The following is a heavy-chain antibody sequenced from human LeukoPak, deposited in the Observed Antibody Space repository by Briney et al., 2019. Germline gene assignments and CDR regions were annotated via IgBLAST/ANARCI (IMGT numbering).Heavy chain of an antibody. J-gene: IGHJ4*02. Sequence: SGPTLVKPTQTLTLTCTFSGFSLSTSGVGVGWIRQPPGKALEWLALIYWDDDKRYSPSLKSRLTITKDTSKNQVVLTMTNMDPVDTATYYCAHHNPVRFLEWSEIDYWGQGTLVTVSS. D-gene: IGHD3-3*01. V-gene: IGHV2-5*02. CDR3: AHHNPVRFLEWSEIDY. CDR1: GFSLSTSGVG. CDR2: IYWDDDK.